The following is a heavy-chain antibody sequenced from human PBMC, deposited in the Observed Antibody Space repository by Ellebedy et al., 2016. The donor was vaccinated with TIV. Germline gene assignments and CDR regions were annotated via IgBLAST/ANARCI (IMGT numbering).Heavy chain of an antibody. CDR2: ISTSGSTI. J-gene: IGHJ5*02. Sequence: PGGSLRLSCAASGFTFSSYAMNWVRQAPGKGLEWVSYISTSGSTIYYADSVKGRFTISRDNAKSSLYLQMNSLRAEDTAVYYCARDPTDYGEVWFDPWGQGTLVSVSS. CDR1: GFTFSSYA. V-gene: IGHV3-48*04. D-gene: IGHD4-17*01. CDR3: ARDPTDYGEVWFDP.